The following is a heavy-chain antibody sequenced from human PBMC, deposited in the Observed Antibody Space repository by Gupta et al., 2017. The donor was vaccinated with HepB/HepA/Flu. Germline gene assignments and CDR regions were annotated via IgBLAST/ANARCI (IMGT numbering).Heavy chain of an antibody. CDR1: GFTISDHY. J-gene: IGHJ4*02. V-gene: IGHV3-72*01. D-gene: IGHD1-26*01. Sequence: EVQLVESGGNLVQPGGSLRLSCAASGFTISDHYMDWVRQAPGKGLEWVGRTKNKANRYTTEYAASVKGRFTISRDDSKNSLYLQMNSLKTEDTAVYFYTRWRAGAQDYWGQGTLVTVSS. CDR3: TRWRAGAQDY. CDR2: TKNKANRYTT.